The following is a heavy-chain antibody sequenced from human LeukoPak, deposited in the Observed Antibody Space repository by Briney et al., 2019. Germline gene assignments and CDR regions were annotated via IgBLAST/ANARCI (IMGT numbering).Heavy chain of an antibody. V-gene: IGHV5-51*01. CDR3: ARLQYSNGYVDY. J-gene: IGHJ4*02. Sequence: GESLKISCTGSGYSFTNYWIGWVRQMPGKGLEWMGIIYPDGSDTRYRPPFQGQVTISADKSIAAAYLQWSSLKASDTAMYYCARLQYSNGYVDYWGQGTLVTVSS. CDR2: IYPDGSDT. D-gene: IGHD5-18*01. CDR1: GYSFTNYW.